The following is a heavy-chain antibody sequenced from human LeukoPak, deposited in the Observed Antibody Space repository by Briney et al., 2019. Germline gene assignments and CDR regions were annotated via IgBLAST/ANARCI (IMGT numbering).Heavy chain of an antibody. CDR1: GFTFSSYW. CDR2: IKQDGSEK. J-gene: IGHJ4*02. Sequence: PGGSLRLPCAASGFTFSSYWMSWVRQAPGKGLEWVANIKQDGSEKYYVDSVKGRFTISRDNAKNSLYLQMNSLRAEDTAVYYCARDRGYSYGSIDYWGQGTLVTVSS. CDR3: ARDRGYSYGSIDY. V-gene: IGHV3-7*01. D-gene: IGHD5-18*01.